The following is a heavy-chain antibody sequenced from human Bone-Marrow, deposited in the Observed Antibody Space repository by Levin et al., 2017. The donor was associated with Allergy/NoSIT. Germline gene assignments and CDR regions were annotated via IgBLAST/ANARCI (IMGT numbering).Heavy chain of an antibody. D-gene: IGHD2-15*01. J-gene: IGHJ4*02. CDR2: ISASGDNT. V-gene: IGHV3-23*01. CDR3: ARDRRLRFCSGDSCYSGYDY. Sequence: GESLKISCVISGFPFDTYAMNWVRQAPGKGLEFVSGISASGDNTYRGESAKGRFTISRDNSKNTLYLQMNSLRVDDTAIYYCARDRRLRFCSGDSCYSGYDYWGLGTGVTVSS. CDR1: GFPFDTYA.